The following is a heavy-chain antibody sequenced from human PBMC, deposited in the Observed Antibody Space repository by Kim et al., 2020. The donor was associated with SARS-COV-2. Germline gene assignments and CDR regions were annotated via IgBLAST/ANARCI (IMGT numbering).Heavy chain of an antibody. V-gene: IGHV3-7*03. CDR3: VGGWGWYFNL. CDR2: IKQDGSET. Sequence: GGSLRLSCAASGFSFSTYWMNWVRQAPGKGLEWVANIKQDGSETNYVDSVKGRFTISRDNAKNSVYVQMNCLRAEETAVYYSVGGWGWYFNLWGRGTLV. D-gene: IGHD3-10*01. CDR1: GFSFSTYW. J-gene: IGHJ2*01.